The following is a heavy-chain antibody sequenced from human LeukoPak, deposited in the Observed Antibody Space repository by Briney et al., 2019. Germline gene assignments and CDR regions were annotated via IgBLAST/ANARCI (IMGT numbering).Heavy chain of an antibody. CDR3: ARGGYGDYGPDAFDI. J-gene: IGHJ3*02. CDR1: GYSISSGYY. CDR2: IYHSGST. Sequence: SETPSLTCTVSGYSISSGYYWGWIRQPPGKGLEWIGSIYHSGSTYYNPSLKSRVTISVDTSKNQFSLKLSSVAAADTAVYYCARGGYGDYGPDAFDIWGQGTMVTVSS. D-gene: IGHD4-17*01. V-gene: IGHV4-38-2*02.